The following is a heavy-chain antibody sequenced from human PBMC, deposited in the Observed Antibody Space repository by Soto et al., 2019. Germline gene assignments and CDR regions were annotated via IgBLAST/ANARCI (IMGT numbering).Heavy chain of an antibody. V-gene: IGHV1-69*13. CDR2: IIPIFGTA. Sequence: SVKVACKASGGTFSSYAISWVRQAPGQGLEWMGGIIPIFGTANYAQKFQGRVTITADESTSTAYMELSSLRSEDTAVYYCARGIAVAGSYYCYYGMDVWGQGTTDTVSS. CDR3: ARGIAVAGSYYCYYGMDV. J-gene: IGHJ6*02. D-gene: IGHD6-19*01. CDR1: GGTFSSYA.